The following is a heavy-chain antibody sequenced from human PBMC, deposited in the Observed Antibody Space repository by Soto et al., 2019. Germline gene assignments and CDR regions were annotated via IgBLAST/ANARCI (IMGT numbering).Heavy chain of an antibody. Sequence: LRLSCAASGFSLSPYWMHWVRQAPGRGLEWVWCLSSDGFGAAYADSVKGRFLISRDIARNTLFLQMNSLRADDTAVYYCARDLGGPDYWGRGTSVTVSS. J-gene: IGHJ4*02. V-gene: IGHV3-74*03. CDR1: GFSLSPYW. CDR3: ARDLGGPDY. D-gene: IGHD3-16*01. CDR2: LSSDGFGA.